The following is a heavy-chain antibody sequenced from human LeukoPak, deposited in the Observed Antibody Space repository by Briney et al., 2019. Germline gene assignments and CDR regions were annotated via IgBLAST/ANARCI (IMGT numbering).Heavy chain of an antibody. Sequence: ASVKVSCKASGYTFTGYYMHWVRQAPGQGLEWMGWINPNSGGTNYAQKFQGRVTMTRDTSISTAYMELSRLRSDDTAVYYCARDGRYCSGGSCSANYYFDYWGQGTLVTVSS. V-gene: IGHV1-2*02. CDR2: INPNSGGT. CDR1: GYTFTGYY. D-gene: IGHD2-15*01. CDR3: ARDGRYCSGGSCSANYYFDY. J-gene: IGHJ4*02.